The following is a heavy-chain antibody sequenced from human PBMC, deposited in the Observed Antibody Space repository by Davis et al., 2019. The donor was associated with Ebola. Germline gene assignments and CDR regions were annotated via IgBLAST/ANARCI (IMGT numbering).Heavy chain of an antibody. D-gene: IGHD4-17*01. J-gene: IGHJ4*02. Sequence: PGGSLRLSCAASGLTFSGSAMHWVRQASGKGLEWVGRIRSKANSYATAYAASVKGRFTISRDDSKNTAYLQMNSLKTEDTAVYYCTSSASTEDFDYWGQGTLVTVSS. CDR1: GLTFSGSA. CDR2: IRSKANSYAT. V-gene: IGHV3-73*01. CDR3: TSSASTEDFDY.